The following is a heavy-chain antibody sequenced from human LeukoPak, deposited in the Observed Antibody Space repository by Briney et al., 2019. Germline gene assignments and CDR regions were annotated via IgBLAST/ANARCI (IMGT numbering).Heavy chain of an antibody. CDR2: VIPIFGTA. D-gene: IGHD2-15*01. CDR1: GGTFSSYA. J-gene: IGHJ4*02. V-gene: IGHV1-69*13. Sequence: SVKVSCKASGGTFSSYATSWVRQAPGQGLEWMGGVIPIFGTANYAQKFQGRVTITADESTSTAYMELSSLRSEDTAVYYCARDLYCSGGSCDGPFDYWGQGTLVTVSS. CDR3: ARDLYCSGGSCDGPFDY.